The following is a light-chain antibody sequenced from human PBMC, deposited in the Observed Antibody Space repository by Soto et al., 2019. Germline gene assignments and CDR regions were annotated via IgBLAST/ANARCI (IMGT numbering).Light chain of an antibody. CDR3: QQYGSSIT. CDR1: QSISSDY. J-gene: IGKJ5*01. CDR2: GAS. V-gene: IGKV3-20*01. Sequence: EVVLTQSPDTLSLSPGERATLSFSASQSISSDYLVWYQQKPGQAPRLLIYGASSRATGIPDRFSGSGSGTDFTLTISRLEPEDFAVYYCQQYGSSITFGQGTRLEI.